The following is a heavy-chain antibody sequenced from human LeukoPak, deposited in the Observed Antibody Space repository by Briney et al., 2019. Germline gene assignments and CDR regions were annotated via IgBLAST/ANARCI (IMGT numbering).Heavy chain of an antibody. J-gene: IGHJ4*02. CDR2: IYYSGTT. D-gene: IGHD5-18*01. CDR3: ARDGYIYGRGVFDY. Sequence: KTSETLSLTCTVSGGSIDSYYWSWIRQPPGKGLEWIGCIYYSGTTNYNPSLKSRVTISVDTSRNQFSLKLSSVTAADTAIYYCARDGYIYGRGVFDYWGQGTLVTVSS. CDR1: GGSIDSYY. V-gene: IGHV4-59*01.